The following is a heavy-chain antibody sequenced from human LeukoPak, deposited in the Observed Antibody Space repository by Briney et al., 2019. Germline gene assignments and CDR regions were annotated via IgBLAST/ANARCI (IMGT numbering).Heavy chain of an antibody. D-gene: IGHD6-19*01. V-gene: IGHV4-59*01. CDR2: VYYSGST. CDR1: GGSFSGYY. CDR3: ARSAVAGHFDY. Sequence: SETLSLTCTVSGGSFSGYYWSWIRQPPGKGLEWIGYVYYSGSTNYNPSLKSRVTISLDTSKNQFSLKLSSVTAADTAVYYCARSAVAGHFDYWGQGTLVTVSS. J-gene: IGHJ4*02.